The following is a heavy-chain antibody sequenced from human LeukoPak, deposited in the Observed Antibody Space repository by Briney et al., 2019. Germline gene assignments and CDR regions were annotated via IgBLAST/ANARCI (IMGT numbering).Heavy chain of an antibody. CDR2: INPNSGGT. CDR3: ARVTGNYYYYYGMDV. D-gene: IGHD1-14*01. Sequence: GASVKVSCKASGYSFTSYGITWVRQAPGQGLEWMGWINPNSGGTNYARKFQGRVTMTRDTSISTAYMELSRLRSDDTAVYYCARVTGNYYYYYGMDVWGQGTTVTVSS. CDR1: GYSFTSYG. V-gene: IGHV1-2*02. J-gene: IGHJ6*02.